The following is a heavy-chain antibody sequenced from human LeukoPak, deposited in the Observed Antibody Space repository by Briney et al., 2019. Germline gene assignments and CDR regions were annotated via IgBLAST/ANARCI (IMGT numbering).Heavy chain of an antibody. CDR1: GGSFSGYY. D-gene: IGHD5-24*01. CDR3: AREGDGYNY. Sequence: SETLSLTCAVYGGSFSGYYWSWIRQPPGKGLEWIGSIYHSGSTYYNPSLKSRVTISVDTSKNQFSLKLSSVTAADTAVYYCAREGDGYNYWGQGTLVTVSS. J-gene: IGHJ4*02. CDR2: IYHSGST. V-gene: IGHV4-34*01.